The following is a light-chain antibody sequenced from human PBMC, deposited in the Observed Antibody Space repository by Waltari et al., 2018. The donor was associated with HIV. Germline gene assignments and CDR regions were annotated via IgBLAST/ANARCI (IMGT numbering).Light chain of an antibody. CDR2: EFN. J-gene: IGLJ1*01. CDR1: SSDVGSYNL. CDR3: CSYAGSPYV. V-gene: IGLV2-23*02. Sequence: QSALTQPASVSGSPGQSITISCTGTSSDVGSYNLVSWYQQHPGKAPKLMIYEFNKRPSGVSNRFSGSKSGNTASLTISGLQAEDEADCYCCSYAGSPYVFGTGTKVTVL.